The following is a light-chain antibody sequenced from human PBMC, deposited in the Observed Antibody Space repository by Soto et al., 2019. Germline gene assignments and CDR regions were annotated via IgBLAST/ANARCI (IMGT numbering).Light chain of an antibody. J-gene: IGKJ5*01. V-gene: IGKV3-20*01. CDR2: GAS. CDR3: QQYGSSPRIT. Sequence: EIVLTQSPGTLSLSPGERATLSCRASQSVSSSYLAWYQQKPGQAPRLHIYGASSRDTGIPDRFSGSGSGTDFTLTISRLELEDFAVYYCQQYGSSPRITFGQGTRLEIK. CDR1: QSVSSSY.